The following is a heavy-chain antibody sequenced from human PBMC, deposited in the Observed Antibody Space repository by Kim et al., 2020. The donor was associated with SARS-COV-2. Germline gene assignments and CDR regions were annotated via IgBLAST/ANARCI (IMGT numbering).Heavy chain of an antibody. V-gene: IGHV4-4*02. CDR1: GGSISSSNW. CDR3: ARAAVLWEMDDYYYYGMDV. Sequence: SETLSLTCAVSGGSISSSNWWSWVRQPPGKGLEWIGEIYHSGSTNYNPSLKSRVTISVDKSKNQFSLKLSSVTAADTAVYYCARAAVLWEMDDYYYYGMDVWGQGTTVTVSS. J-gene: IGHJ6*02. CDR2: IYHSGST. D-gene: IGHD2-2*01.